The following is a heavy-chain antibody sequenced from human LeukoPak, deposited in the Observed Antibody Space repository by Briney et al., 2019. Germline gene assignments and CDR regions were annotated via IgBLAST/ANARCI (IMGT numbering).Heavy chain of an antibody. Sequence: GGSLRLSCAASGFTFNSYGMNWVRQAPGKGLEWVSYISNSGNTIYYADSVKGRSTISRDDAKNSLFLQMNSLRAEDTAVYYCARGYSYGYTYWGQGTLVTVSS. CDR3: ARGYSYGYTY. D-gene: IGHD5-18*01. J-gene: IGHJ4*02. CDR2: ISNSGNTI. CDR1: GFTFNSYG. V-gene: IGHV3-48*01.